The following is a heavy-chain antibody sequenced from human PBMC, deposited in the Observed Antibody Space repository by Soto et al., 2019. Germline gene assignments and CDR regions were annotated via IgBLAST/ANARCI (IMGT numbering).Heavy chain of an antibody. D-gene: IGHD2-21*02. Sequence: LRLSCTASGFSFSDYSFNWVRQAPGKGLEWVSSITHTDTNAYYADSVKGRFTISKDSADNSLILQMTSLRAEDTAVYHCARARGNDWYSDYWGQGTLVTVSS. CDR1: GFSFSDYS. V-gene: IGHV3-21*01. J-gene: IGHJ4*02. CDR2: ITHTDTNA. CDR3: ARARGNDWYSDY.